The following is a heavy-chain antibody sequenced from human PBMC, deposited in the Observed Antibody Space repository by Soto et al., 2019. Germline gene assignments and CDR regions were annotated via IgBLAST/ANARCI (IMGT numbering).Heavy chain of an antibody. CDR1: GFTFSSYA. V-gene: IGHV3-23*01. J-gene: IGHJ2*01. D-gene: IGHD4-17*01. CDR3: AKEVTTVNGGRGYFDL. Sequence: EVQLLESGGGLVQPGGSLRLSCAASGFTFSSYAMSWVRQAPGKGLEWVSAISGSSGSTYYADSVKGQFTISRDNSKNTQYVQSISLSAEDTAGYYWAKEVTTVNGGRGYFDLWGRGNVVTVS. CDR2: ISGSSGST.